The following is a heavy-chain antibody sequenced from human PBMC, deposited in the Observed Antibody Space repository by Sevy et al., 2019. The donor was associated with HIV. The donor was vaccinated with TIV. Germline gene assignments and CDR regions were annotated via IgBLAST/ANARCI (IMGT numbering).Heavy chain of an antibody. CDR3: VRAMGAAGSY. Sequence: GGSLRLSCEASGFTFSSYGMSWVRQAPGKGLEWVANIKEDGSLKYYVESVKGRFTISRDNAKNSVYLQMNSLRAEDAALYYCVRAMGAAGSYWGLGTLVTVSS. V-gene: IGHV3-7*01. D-gene: IGHD6-13*01. J-gene: IGHJ4*02. CDR1: GFTFSSYG. CDR2: IKEDGSLK.